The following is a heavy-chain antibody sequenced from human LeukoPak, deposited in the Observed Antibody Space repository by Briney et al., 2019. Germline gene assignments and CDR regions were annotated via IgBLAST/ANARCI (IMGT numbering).Heavy chain of an antibody. CDR2: IIPIFGTA. CDR1: GGTFSSYA. CDR3: ATSSGYDFNFDY. J-gene: IGHJ4*02. V-gene: IGHV1-69*05. D-gene: IGHD5-12*01. Sequence: SVKVSCKASGGTFSSYAISWVRQAPGQGLEWMGRIIPIFGTANYAQKFQGRVTIPTDESTSTAYMELSSLRSEDTAVYYCATSSGYDFNFDYWGQGTLVTVSS.